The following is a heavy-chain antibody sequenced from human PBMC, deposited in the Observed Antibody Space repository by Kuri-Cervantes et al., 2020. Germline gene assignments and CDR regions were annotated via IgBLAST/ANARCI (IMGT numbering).Heavy chain of an antibody. CDR3: ATGEWLSAVGAFDY. CDR1: GFTFSSYA. V-gene: IGHV3-23*01. Sequence: GESLKISCAASGFTFSSYAMSWVRQAPGKGLEWVSAISGSGGSTYYADSVKGRLTISRDNSKNTLYLQMNSLRAEDTAVYYCATGEWLSAVGAFDYWGQGTLVTVSS. D-gene: IGHD3-3*01. J-gene: IGHJ4*02. CDR2: ISGSGGST.